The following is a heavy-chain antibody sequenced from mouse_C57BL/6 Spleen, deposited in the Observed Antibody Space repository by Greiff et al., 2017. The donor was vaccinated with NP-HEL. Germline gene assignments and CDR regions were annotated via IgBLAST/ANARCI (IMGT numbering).Heavy chain of an antibody. CDR3: TRGGYYLDY. D-gene: IGHD1-1*02. Sequence: QVQLQQSGAELVRPGASVTLSCKASGYTFTDYEMHWVKQTPVHGLEWIGAIDPETGGTAYNQKFKGKAILTADKSSSTAYMELRSLTSGDSAVYYCTRGGYYLDYGGQGTTLTVSS. CDR2: IDPETGGT. J-gene: IGHJ2*01. V-gene: IGHV1-15*01. CDR1: GYTFTDYE.